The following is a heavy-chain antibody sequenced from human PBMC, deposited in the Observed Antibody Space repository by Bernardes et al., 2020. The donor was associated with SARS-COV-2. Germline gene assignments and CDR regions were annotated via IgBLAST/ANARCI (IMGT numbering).Heavy chain of an antibody. D-gene: IGHD6-19*01. CDR1: GFTFSSYE. CDR3: AISIPLSSGWFHLDY. J-gene: IGHJ4*02. CDR2: MNPTSGDT. V-gene: IGHV1-8*01. Sequence: ASLKVSCKASGFTFSSYEVSWVRQASGQGLEWMGRMNPTSGDTGYAQKFQGRVTMTRNTSITTAYMELTGLTSEDAAVYFCAISIPLSSGWFHLDYWGPGTVVIVSS.